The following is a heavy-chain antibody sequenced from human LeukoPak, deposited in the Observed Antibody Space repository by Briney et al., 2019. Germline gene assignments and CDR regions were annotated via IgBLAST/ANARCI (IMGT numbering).Heavy chain of an antibody. J-gene: IGHJ3*02. D-gene: IGHD2-8*01. CDR2: IYYSGST. Sequence: PSETLSLTCTVSGYSISSGYYWGWIRQPPGKGLEWIGYIYYSGSTYYNPSLKSRVTISVDTSKNQFSLKLSSVTAADTAVYYCARGLPWYAFDIWGQGTMVTVSS. V-gene: IGHV4-38-2*02. CDR3: ARGLPWYAFDI. CDR1: GYSISSGYY.